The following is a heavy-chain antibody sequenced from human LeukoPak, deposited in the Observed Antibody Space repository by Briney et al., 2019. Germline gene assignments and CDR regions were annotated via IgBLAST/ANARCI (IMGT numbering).Heavy chain of an antibody. CDR3: ARTAYGWLQANFDF. CDR2: IKQEGSEK. D-gene: IGHD5-24*01. Sequence: GGSLRLSCAASGYTLSIYWVSCVRHAPGRGLEWVANIKQEGSEKYYVDYVKGRFPLSRENAKNSLYLQMNSLRAVDTAVYYCARTAYGWLQANFDFWGQGTLVTASS. CDR1: GYTLSIYW. J-gene: IGHJ4*02. V-gene: IGHV3-7*01.